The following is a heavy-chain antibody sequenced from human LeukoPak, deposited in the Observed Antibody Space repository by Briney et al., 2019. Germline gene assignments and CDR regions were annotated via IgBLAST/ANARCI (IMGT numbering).Heavy chain of an antibody. V-gene: IGHV4-34*01. CDR3: ARGGSEVGMTQAPRFDP. Sequence: SETLSLTCAVYGGSFSGYYWSWIRQPPGKGLEWIGEINHSGSTNYNPSLKSRVTISVDTSKNQFSLKLSSVTAADTAVYYCARGGSEVGMTQAPRFDPWGQGTLVTVSS. CDR2: INHSGST. J-gene: IGHJ5*02. CDR1: GGSFSGYY.